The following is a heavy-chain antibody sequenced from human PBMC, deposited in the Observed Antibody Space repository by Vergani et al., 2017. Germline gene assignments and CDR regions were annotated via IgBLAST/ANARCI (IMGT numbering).Heavy chain of an antibody. V-gene: IGHV1-18*04. CDR3: ARVTYSSGWPTDAFDI. J-gene: IGHJ3*02. D-gene: IGHD6-19*01. Sequence: QVQLVQSGAEVKKPGASVKVSCKASGYTFTSYGISWVRQAPGQGLEWMGWISVYNGNTNYAQKLQGRVTMTTDTATSTAYMELRSLRSDDTAVYYCARVTYSSGWPTDAFDIWGQGTMVTVSS. CDR1: GYTFTSYG. CDR2: ISVYNGNT.